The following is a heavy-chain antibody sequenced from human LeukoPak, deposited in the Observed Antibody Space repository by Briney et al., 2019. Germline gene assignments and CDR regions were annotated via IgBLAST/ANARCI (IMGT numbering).Heavy chain of an antibody. J-gene: IGHJ6*02. CDR1: GYTFTSYG. CDR3: ARDGLVDTAMVPVLDYYYGMDV. CDR2: ISANDGNT. V-gene: IGHV1-18*01. Sequence: ASVKVSCKASGYTFTSYGISWVRQAPGQGLEWMGWISANDGNTDYPQKLQGRVTMTTDTSTSTAYMELRSLRSDDTAVYYCARDGLVDTAMVPVLDYYYGMDVWGQGTTVTVSS. D-gene: IGHD5-18*01.